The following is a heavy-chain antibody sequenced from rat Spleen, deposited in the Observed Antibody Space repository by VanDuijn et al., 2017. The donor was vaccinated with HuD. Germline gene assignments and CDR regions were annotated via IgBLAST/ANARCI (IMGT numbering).Heavy chain of an antibody. V-gene: IGHV5-29*01. J-gene: IGHJ2*01. CDR1: GFTFSNYD. Sequence: EVQLVESGGGLVQPGRSLKLSCAASGFTFSNYDMAWVRQAPTKGLEWVATISYDGSSTYYRDSVKGRFTISRDNAKSTLYLQMDSLRSEDTATYYCARRRTGFDYWGQGVMVTVSS. CDR2: ISYDGSST. CDR3: ARRRTGFDY.